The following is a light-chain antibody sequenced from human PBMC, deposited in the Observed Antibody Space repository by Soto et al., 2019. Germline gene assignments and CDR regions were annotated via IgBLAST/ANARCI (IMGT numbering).Light chain of an antibody. CDR1: LSVSVY. J-gene: IGKJ5*01. CDR3: HQRQYWPPIT. Sequence: VVLTQSPATLSLSQVERATLSFRTSLSVSVYLDWYQQKPGQAPRLLTSDASNRATGIPARFSGSGSGTDFTLTISSLEPEDFAVYYCHQRQYWPPITFGQGTRLEIK. V-gene: IGKV3-11*01. CDR2: DAS.